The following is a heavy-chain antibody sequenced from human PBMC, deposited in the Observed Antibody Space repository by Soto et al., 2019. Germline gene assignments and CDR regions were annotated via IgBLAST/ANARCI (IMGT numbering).Heavy chain of an antibody. V-gene: IGHV3-30-3*01. J-gene: IGHJ6*02. CDR3: VREGGVPSAIGHYYYGMDV. CDR1: GFTFDKFD. CDR2: TSYDGDKK. Sequence: PGGSLRLSCAASGFTFDKFDIHWVRQAPGRGLQWVAVTSYDGDKKYYAASVKGRFTISRDNSNNTLHLQMNNLRDDDTAVYYCVREGGVPSAIGHYYYGMDVWGQGTAVTVSS. D-gene: IGHD2-2*02.